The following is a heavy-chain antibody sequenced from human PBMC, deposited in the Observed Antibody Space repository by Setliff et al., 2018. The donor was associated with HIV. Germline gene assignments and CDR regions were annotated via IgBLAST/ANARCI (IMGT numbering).Heavy chain of an antibody. J-gene: IGHJ5*02. CDR3: ASNYYDSSGYYEWRYWFDP. CDR2: ISSSGST. V-gene: IGHV4-30-4*08. D-gene: IGHD3-22*01. CDR1: GGSISSGSFY. Sequence: SETLSLTCSVSGGSISSGSFYWSWIRHLPGKGLEWVGYISSSGSTDYNPSLKSRLTISSDTSKNQFSLKLSSVTAADTAVYYCASNYYDSSGYYEWRYWFDPWGQGTLVTVSS.